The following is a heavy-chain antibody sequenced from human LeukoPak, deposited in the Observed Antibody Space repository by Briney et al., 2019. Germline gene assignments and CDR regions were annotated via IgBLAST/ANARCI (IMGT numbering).Heavy chain of an antibody. D-gene: IGHD4-17*01. V-gene: IGHV3-21*01. Sequence: GGSLRLSCVASGFIFSSYSMNWVRQAPGKGLEWVSPISSSSSYIYYADSVKGRFTISRDNAKNSLYLQMNSLRAEDTAVYYCATGDYGAFDIWGQGTMVTVSS. CDR3: ATGDYGAFDI. J-gene: IGHJ3*02. CDR1: GFIFSSYS. CDR2: ISSSSSYI.